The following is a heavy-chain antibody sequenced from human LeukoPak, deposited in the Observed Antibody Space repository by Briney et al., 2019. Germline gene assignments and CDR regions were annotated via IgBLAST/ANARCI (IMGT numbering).Heavy chain of an antibody. CDR3: ARDGDYGTGSYYRECIDS. V-gene: IGHV1-2*02. J-gene: IGHJ4*02. CDR2: INPNSGGT. D-gene: IGHD3-10*01. Sequence: ASVTVSCKASGFTFTGYYIHWVRQAPGQGLECVGCINPNSGGTNYAQTFQGRVTMTMDTSISTAYMELSRLKSDDTAVYYCARDGDYGTGSYYRECIDSWGQGTPVTVSP. CDR1: GFTFTGYY.